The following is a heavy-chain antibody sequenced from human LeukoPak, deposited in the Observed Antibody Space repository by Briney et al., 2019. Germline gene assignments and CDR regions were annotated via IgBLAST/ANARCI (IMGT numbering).Heavy chain of an antibody. CDR3: AGKYSSGWDQGAIFDY. CDR1: GGTFSSYA. D-gene: IGHD6-19*01. V-gene: IGHV1-69*01. J-gene: IGHJ4*02. CDR2: IIPIFGTA. Sequence: ASVKVSCKASGGTFSSYAISWVRQAPGQGLEWMGGIIPIFGTANYAQKFQGRVTITADESTSTAYMELSSLRSEDTAVYYCAGKYSSGWDQGAIFDYWGQGTLVTVSS.